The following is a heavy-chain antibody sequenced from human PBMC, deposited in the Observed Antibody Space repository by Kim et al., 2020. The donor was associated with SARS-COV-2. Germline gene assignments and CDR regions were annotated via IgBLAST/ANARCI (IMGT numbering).Heavy chain of an antibody. D-gene: IGHD6-19*01. CDR2: INSDGSST. Sequence: GGSLRLSCAASGFTFSSYWMHWVRQAPGKGLVWVSRINSDGSSTSYADSVKGRFTISRDNAKNTLYLQMNSLRAEDTAVYYCARDGLEGIAVAENYNWFDPWGQGTLVTVSS. V-gene: IGHV3-74*01. CDR3: ARDGLEGIAVAENYNWFDP. J-gene: IGHJ5*02. CDR1: GFTFSSYW.